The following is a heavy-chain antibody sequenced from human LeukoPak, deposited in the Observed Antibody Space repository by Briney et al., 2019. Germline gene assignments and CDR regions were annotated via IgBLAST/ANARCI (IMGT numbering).Heavy chain of an antibody. Sequence: ASVKLSCKASGYTFTSYGMSWVRQAPGQGLEWMGWISAYNGNTNYAQKLKGRVTMTTDTSTSTVYMELRSLRSDDTAVYFCARAPGVGAVDYWGQGTLVTVSS. D-gene: IGHD1-26*01. CDR2: ISAYNGNT. CDR1: GYTFTSYG. CDR3: ARAPGVGAVDY. V-gene: IGHV1-18*01. J-gene: IGHJ4*02.